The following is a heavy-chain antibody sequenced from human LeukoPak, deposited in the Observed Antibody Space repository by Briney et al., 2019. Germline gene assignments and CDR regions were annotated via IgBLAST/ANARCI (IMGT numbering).Heavy chain of an antibody. Sequence: SETLSLTCTVSGGSIISSSYYWGWIRQPPGKGLEWIGNIYPSGSTYYNPSLKSRLTISLHTSKNQFSLKLSSVTAANTAVYYCARSISNFLFDPWGQGALVTVSS. CDR3: ARSISNFLFDP. V-gene: IGHV4-39*01. J-gene: IGHJ5*02. CDR2: IYPSGST. D-gene: IGHD4-11*01. CDR1: GGSIISSSYY.